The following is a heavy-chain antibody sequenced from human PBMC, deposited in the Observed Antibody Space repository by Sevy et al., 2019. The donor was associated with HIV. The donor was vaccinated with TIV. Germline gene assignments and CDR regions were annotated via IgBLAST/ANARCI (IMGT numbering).Heavy chain of an antibody. CDR1: GGTFSSYA. CDR2: IIPIIGTA. CDR3: ARDDCSSTSCRRSNYGMDV. V-gene: IGHV1-69*13. Sequence: ASVKVSCKASGGTFSSYAISWVRQAPGQGLEWMGGIIPIIGTANYAQKFQGRVTITADESTSTAYMELSSLRSEDTAVYYCARDDCSSTSCRRSNYGMDVWGQGTTVTVSS. D-gene: IGHD2-2*01. J-gene: IGHJ6*02.